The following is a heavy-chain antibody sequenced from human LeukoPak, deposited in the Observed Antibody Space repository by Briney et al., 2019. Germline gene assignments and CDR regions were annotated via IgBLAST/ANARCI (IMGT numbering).Heavy chain of an antibody. CDR1: GYTFTSYG. CDR3: ARLRYYDSSGYYQDDY. D-gene: IGHD3-22*01. J-gene: IGHJ4*02. V-gene: IGHV1-18*01. CDR2: ISAYNGNT. Sequence: ASVKVSCKASGYTFTSYGISWVRQAPGQGLEWMGWISAYNGNTNYAQKLQGRVTMTTDTSTSTAYMELRSLRSDDTAVYYCARLRYYDSSGYYQDDYWGQGTLVTVSS.